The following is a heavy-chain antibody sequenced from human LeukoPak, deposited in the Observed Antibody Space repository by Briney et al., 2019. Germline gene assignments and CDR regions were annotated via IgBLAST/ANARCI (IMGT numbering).Heavy chain of an antibody. Sequence: GGSLRLSCAASGFTFSSYAMHWVRQAPGKGLEWVAVISYDGSNKYYADSVKGRFTISRDNSKNTLYLQMNSLRAEDTAVYYCARDSGWYFDYWGQGTLVTVSS. CDR2: ISYDGSNK. J-gene: IGHJ4*02. CDR1: GFTFSSYA. D-gene: IGHD6-19*01. CDR3: ARDSGWYFDY. V-gene: IGHV3-30-3*01.